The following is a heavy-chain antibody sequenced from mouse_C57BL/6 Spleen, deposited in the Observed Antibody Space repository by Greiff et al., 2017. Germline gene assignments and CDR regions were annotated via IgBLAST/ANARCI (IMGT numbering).Heavy chain of an antibody. CDR3: ARSYYGSRSGFDY. V-gene: IGHV1-69*01. J-gene: IGHJ2*01. CDR1: GYTFTSYW. Sequence: VQLQQPGAELVMPGASVKLSCKASGYTFTSYWMHWVKQRPGQGLEWIGEIDPSDSYTNYNQKFKGKSTLTVDKSSSTAYMQLSSLTSEDSAVYYCARSYYGSRSGFDYWGQGTTLTVSS. D-gene: IGHD1-1*01. CDR2: IDPSDSYT.